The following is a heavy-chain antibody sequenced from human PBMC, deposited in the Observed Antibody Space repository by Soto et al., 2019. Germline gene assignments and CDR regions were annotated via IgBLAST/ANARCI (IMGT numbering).Heavy chain of an antibody. J-gene: IGHJ4*02. CDR3: ARPTNYDSRVAGY. V-gene: IGHV5-51*01. D-gene: IGHD3-22*01. CDR1: GYSFTTYW. Sequence: GESLKISCKGSGYSFTTYWIGWVRQIPEKGLEWMGIIYPADSDTRYSPSFQGQVTISADKSINTAYLQWISLKASDTAMYYCARPTNYDSRVAGYWGQGTLVTVSS. CDR2: IYPADSDT.